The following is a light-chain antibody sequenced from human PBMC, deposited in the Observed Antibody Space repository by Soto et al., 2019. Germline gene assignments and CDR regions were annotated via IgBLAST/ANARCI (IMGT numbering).Light chain of an antibody. CDR3: QQYGSSPRT. CDR1: QSVSSSF. Sequence: EIVLTQSPGTLSLSPGERATLSCRASQSVSSSFLAWYQQRPGQAPRLIIYAASSRATGIPDRFSGSGSGTDFTLTISRLEPEDFAVYYCQQYGSSPRTFGQGTKVDI. V-gene: IGKV3-20*01. CDR2: AAS. J-gene: IGKJ1*01.